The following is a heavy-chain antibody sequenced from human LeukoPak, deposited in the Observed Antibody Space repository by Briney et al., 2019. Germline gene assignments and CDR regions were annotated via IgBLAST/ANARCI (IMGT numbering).Heavy chain of an antibody. CDR2: IRYDGSNK. Sequence: GGSLRLSCAASGFTFSSYGMHWVRQAPGKGLEWVAFIRYDGSNKYYADSVKGRFTISRDNSKNTLYLQMNSLRAEDTAIFYCARGSLGSGTSSDCCPLDYWGQGILVTVSS. CDR3: ARGSLGSGTSSDCCPLDY. J-gene: IGHJ4*02. CDR1: GFTFSSYG. V-gene: IGHV3-30*02. D-gene: IGHD6-19*01.